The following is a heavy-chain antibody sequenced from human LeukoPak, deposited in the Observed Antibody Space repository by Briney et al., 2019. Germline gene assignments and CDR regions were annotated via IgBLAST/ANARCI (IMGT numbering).Heavy chain of an antibody. CDR1: GFTFGVYA. J-gene: IGHJ4*02. CDR2: ISDNT. V-gene: IGHV3-23*01. Sequence: PGGSLRLSCAASGFTFGVYAMTWVRQAPGRGLEWVSIISDNTYYSDSVKGRFTIFRDDSKSTLFLQMSSLTVEDTAIYHCARSLGSGHHYFGYWGQGILVTVSS. D-gene: IGHD6-19*01. CDR3: ARSLGSGHHYFGY.